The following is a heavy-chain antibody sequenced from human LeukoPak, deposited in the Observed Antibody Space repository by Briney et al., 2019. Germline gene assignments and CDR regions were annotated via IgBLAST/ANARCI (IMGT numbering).Heavy chain of an antibody. V-gene: IGHV3-7*03. CDR2: IKQDGSEK. CDR3: ARLDSTTSPFDY. D-gene: IGHD4-17*01. CDR1: GFTFSSHW. J-gene: IGHJ4*02. Sequence: GGSLRLSCAASGFTFSSHWMSWVRQAPGKGLEWVANIKQDGSEKYYVDSVKGRFTISRDNAKNSLYLQMNSLRAEDTAVYYCARLDSTTSPFDYWGQGTLVTVSS.